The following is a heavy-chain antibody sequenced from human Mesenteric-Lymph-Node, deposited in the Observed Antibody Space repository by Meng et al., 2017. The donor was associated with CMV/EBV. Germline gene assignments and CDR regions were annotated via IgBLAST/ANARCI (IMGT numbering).Heavy chain of an antibody. D-gene: IGHD3/OR15-3a*01. V-gene: IGHV4-59*12. J-gene: IGHJ5*02. CDR2: VHVSRGT. CDR3: ARGRWTGGWFDP. Sequence: QVPLQESGQGQVKPPETLPCSISEDSISAYFWTWIRQVPGKGLEWIGYVHVSRGTNYNPSFKSRVTISTDTSKNQLSLRLTSVTAADTAVYYCARGRWTGGWFDPGGQGILVTVSS. CDR1: EDSISAYF.